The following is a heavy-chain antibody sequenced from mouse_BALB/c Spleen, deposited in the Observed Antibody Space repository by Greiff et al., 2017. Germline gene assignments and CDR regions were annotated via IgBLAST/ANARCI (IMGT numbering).Heavy chain of an antibody. CDR1: GFTFSSFG. J-gene: IGHJ4*01. Sequence: EVKLMESGGGLVQPGGSRKLSCAASGFTFSSFGMHWVRQAPEKGLEWVAYISSGSSTIYYADTVKGRFTISRDNPKNTLFLQMTSLRSEDTAMYYCARSRGYDGDYYAMDYWGQGTSVTVSS. CDR3: ARSRGYDGDYYAMDY. V-gene: IGHV5-17*02. CDR2: ISSGSSTI. D-gene: IGHD2-2*01.